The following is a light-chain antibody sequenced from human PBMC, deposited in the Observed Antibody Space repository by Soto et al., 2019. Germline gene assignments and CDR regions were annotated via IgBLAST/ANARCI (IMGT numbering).Light chain of an antibody. CDR3: QHYDNFPPLRT. J-gene: IGKJ4*01. CDR2: AAS. V-gene: IGKV1-33*01. Sequence: IQMTQSPSSLSASVEDRVTLTCLASEDINNNLNWYQKKPGESPKLLIYAASNSQAWVPSRFSGSGSGTHYTFTISSLQPDDTATYYCQHYDNFPPLRTFGGWTTVDIK. CDR1: EDINNN.